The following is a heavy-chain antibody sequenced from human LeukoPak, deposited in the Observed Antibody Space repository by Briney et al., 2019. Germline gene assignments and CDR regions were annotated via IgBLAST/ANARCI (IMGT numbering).Heavy chain of an antibody. Sequence: GRSLRPSCAASGFTFDDYAMHWVRQAPGKGLEWVSGISWNSGSIGYADSVKGRFTFSRDNAKNSLYLQMNSLRAEDTALYYCAKAHCSSTSCQSYYWGQGTLVTVSS. J-gene: IGHJ4*02. CDR3: AKAHCSSTSCQSYY. CDR2: ISWNSGSI. D-gene: IGHD2-2*01. V-gene: IGHV3-9*01. CDR1: GFTFDDYA.